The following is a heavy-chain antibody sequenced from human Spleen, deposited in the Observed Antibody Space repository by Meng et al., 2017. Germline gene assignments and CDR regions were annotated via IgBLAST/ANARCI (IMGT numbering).Heavy chain of an antibody. D-gene: IGHD1-1*01. V-gene: IGHV4-34*01. J-gene: IGHJ5*02. CDR3: ATSNAVPALNWFDP. CDR1: GGSFSGYY. Sequence: QVQLQQWGAGLLKPSETLSLTCAVYGGSFSGYYWSWIRQPPGKGLEWIGEINHSGGTNYNPSLKSQVTISVDTSKNQFSLKLSSVTAADTAVYFCATSNAVPALNWFDPWGQGTLVTVSS. CDR2: INHSGGT.